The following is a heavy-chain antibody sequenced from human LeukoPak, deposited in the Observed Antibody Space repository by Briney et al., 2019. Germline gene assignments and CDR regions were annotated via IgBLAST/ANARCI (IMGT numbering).Heavy chain of an antibody. CDR2: VSSDGSNK. CDR3: ARGYSSSWLGYFDY. J-gene: IGHJ4*02. V-gene: IGHV3-30*03. D-gene: IGHD6-13*01. Sequence: GGSLRLSCAASGFTFSSYGIHWVHQAPGKGLEWVAVVSSDGSNKYYADSVKGRFTISRDTSKNTLYLQMNSLGTEDTAVYYCARGYSSSWLGYFDYWGQGTLVTVSS. CDR1: GFTFSSYG.